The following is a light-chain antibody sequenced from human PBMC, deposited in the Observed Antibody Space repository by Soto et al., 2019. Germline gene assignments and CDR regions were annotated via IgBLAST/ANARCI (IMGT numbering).Light chain of an antibody. V-gene: IGLV2-23*01. CDR2: EGS. CDR3: GSYAGSSTYV. CDR1: SSDVGSYNL. Sequence: QSVLTQPASVSGSPGQSITISCTGTSSDVGSYNLVSWYQHHTGKAPKLMIYEGSKRPSGVSNRISGSKSGNTASLTISGRQAEDEADCYCGSYAGSSTYVFGTGTKGTV. J-gene: IGLJ1*01.